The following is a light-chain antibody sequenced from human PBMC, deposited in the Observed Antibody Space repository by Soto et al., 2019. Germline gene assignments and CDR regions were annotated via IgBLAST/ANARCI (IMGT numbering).Light chain of an antibody. Sequence: QSALTQPASVSGSPGQSITISCTGTSSDVGGYSYVSWYQQYPGKAPTLMIFAVSDRPSGVSYRFSGSKSGNTASLTISGLQAEDEADYYCSSYTSSNTWVFGGGTKVTVL. V-gene: IGLV2-14*01. CDR2: AVS. CDR1: SSDVGGYSY. CDR3: SSYTSSNTWV. J-gene: IGLJ2*01.